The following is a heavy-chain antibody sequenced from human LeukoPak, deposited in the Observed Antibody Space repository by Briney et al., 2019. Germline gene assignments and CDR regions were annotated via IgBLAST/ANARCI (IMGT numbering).Heavy chain of an antibody. Sequence: ASVTVSYKASGYTFTGYYIHWVRQAPGQGLEWMGWIYPYSGDTNYAQNFQGRVTMTRDTSIGTAYMELSSLKSDDTAVYYCARDRNSGSSLDIWGQGTMLTVSS. CDR3: ARDRNSGSSLDI. J-gene: IGHJ3*02. D-gene: IGHD6-6*01. CDR1: GYTFTGYY. CDR2: IYPYSGDT. V-gene: IGHV1-2*02.